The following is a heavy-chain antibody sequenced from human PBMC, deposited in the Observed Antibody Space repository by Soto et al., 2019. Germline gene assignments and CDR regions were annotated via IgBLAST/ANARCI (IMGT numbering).Heavy chain of an antibody. CDR2: ISGSGGST. V-gene: IGHV3-23*01. CDR3: ALSTPSPHATRHPIAVAGLGAFDI. J-gene: IGHJ3*02. Sequence: GGSLRLSCAASGFTFSSYAMSWVRQAPGKGLEWVSAISGSGGSTYYADSVKGRFTISRDNSKNTLYLQMNSLRAEDTAVYYCALSTPSPHATRHPIAVAGLGAFDIWGQGTMVTVSS. CDR1: GFTFSSYA. D-gene: IGHD6-19*01.